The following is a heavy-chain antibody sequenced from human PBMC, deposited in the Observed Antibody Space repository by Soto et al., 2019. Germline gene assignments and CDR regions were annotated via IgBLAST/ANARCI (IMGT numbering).Heavy chain of an antibody. CDR3: ASLGIAAPGTRYFVDY. J-gene: IGHJ4*02. D-gene: IGHD6-13*01. CDR2: IDPSDSYT. V-gene: IGHV5-10-1*01. Sequence: HGESLKISCKGSGYSFTSYWISWVRQMPGKGLEWMGRIDPSDSYTNYSPSFQGHVTISADKSISTAYLQWSSLKASDTAMYYCASLGIAAPGTRYFVDYWGQGTLVTVSS. CDR1: GYSFTSYW.